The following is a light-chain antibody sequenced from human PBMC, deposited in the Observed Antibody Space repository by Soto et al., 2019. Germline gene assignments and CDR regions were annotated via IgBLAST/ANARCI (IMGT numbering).Light chain of an antibody. CDR1: QCVSRY. CDR2: DAA. V-gene: IGKV3-11*01. Sequence: EIVLTQSPATLSVSPGDRATLSCRASQCVSRYLAWYQQKAGQAPRLVMYDAATRATGIPDRFSGSGSGTDFTLTISSLEPEDFAVYYCQQRGNWPLTFGQGTRLEIK. J-gene: IGKJ5*01. CDR3: QQRGNWPLT.